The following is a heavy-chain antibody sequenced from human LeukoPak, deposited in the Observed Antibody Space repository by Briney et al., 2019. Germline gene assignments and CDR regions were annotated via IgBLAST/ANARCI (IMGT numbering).Heavy chain of an antibody. Sequence: GGSLRLSCAASGFTFSDFYMTWIRQAPGKGLEWVAVISYDGSNKYYADSVKGRFTISRDNSKNTLYLQMNSLRAEDTAVYYCAREAAVAGTFGYWGQGTLVTVSS. CDR1: GFTFSDFY. CDR2: ISYDGSNK. CDR3: AREAAVAGTFGY. D-gene: IGHD6-19*01. V-gene: IGHV3-30-3*01. J-gene: IGHJ4*02.